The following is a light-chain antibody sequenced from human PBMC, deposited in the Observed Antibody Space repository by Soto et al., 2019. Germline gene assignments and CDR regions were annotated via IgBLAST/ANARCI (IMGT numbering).Light chain of an antibody. Sequence: EFVLTQSPGTLSLAPGERVTLSCRASQSVSSSYLAWYQQKPGLAPRLLIYDASSRATGIPDRFSGSGSGTDFTLTISRLEPEDFAVYYCQQYGSSPRTFGQGTKV. CDR2: DAS. CDR1: QSVSSSY. J-gene: IGKJ1*01. V-gene: IGKV3D-20*01. CDR3: QQYGSSPRT.